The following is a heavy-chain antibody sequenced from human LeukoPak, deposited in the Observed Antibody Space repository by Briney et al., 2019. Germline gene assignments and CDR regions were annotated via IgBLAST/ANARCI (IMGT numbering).Heavy chain of an antibody. V-gene: IGHV4-39*01. J-gene: IGHJ4*02. CDR2: IYYSGST. D-gene: IGHD1-26*01. Sequence: SSETLSLTCTVSGGSISSSSYYWGWIRQPPGKGLEWIGSIYYSGSTYYNPSLKSRVTISVDTSKNQFSLKLSSVTAADTAVYYCARQLGAPFDYWGQGTLVTVSS. CDR3: ARQLGAPFDY. CDR1: GGSISSSSYY.